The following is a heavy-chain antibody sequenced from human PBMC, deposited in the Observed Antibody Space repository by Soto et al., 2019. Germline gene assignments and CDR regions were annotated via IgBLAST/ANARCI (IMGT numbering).Heavy chain of an antibody. J-gene: IGHJ6*02. V-gene: IGHV3-23*01. D-gene: IGHD2-8*01. Sequence: PGGSLRLSCAASGFTFSSYAMSWVRQAPGKGLEWVSAISGSGGSTYYADSVKGRFTISRDNSKNTLYLQMNSLRAEDTAVYYCAREYGRYYYYGMDVRGQGTTVTVSS. CDR1: GFTFSSYA. CDR3: AREYGRYYYYGMDV. CDR2: ISGSGGST.